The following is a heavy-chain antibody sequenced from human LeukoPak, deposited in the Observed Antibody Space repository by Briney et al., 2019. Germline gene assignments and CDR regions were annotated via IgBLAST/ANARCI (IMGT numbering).Heavy chain of an antibody. CDR3: AKEYYYDSSGYFDY. J-gene: IGHJ4*02. Sequence: PGRSLRLSCAASGFTFSSYGMHWVRQAPGKGLEWVAVISYDGSNKYYADSVKGRFTISRDNPKNTLYLQMNSLRAEDTAVYYCAKEYYYDSSGYFDYWGQGTLVTVSS. D-gene: IGHD3-22*01. CDR2: ISYDGSNK. CDR1: GFTFSSYG. V-gene: IGHV3-30*18.